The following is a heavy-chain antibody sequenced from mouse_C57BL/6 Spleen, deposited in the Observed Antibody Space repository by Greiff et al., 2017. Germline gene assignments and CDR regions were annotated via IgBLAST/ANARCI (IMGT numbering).Heavy chain of an antibody. CDR2: ISDGGSYT. V-gene: IGHV5-4*01. Sequence: EVKVEESGGGLVKPGGSLKLSCAASGFTFSSYAMSWVRQTPEKRLEWVATISDGGSYTYYPDTVKGRFTISRDNAKNNLYLQMSHLKSGNTAMYYCAREITTVVATDAMDYWGQGTSVTVSS. CDR3: AREITTVVATDAMDY. D-gene: IGHD1-1*01. CDR1: GFTFSSYA. J-gene: IGHJ4*01.